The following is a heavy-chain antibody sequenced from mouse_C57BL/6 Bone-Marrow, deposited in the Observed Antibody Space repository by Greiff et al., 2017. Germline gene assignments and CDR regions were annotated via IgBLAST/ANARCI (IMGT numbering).Heavy chain of an antibody. J-gene: IGHJ3*01. V-gene: IGHV6-6*01. CDR1: GFTFSDAW. D-gene: IGHD1-1*01. CDR2: IRNQANNHAT. Sequence: EVKLVESGGGLVQPGGSLKLSCAASGFTFSDAWMAWVRPSPEKGLEWVAEIRNQANNHATYYAVSVKGRFTISRADSKSSVYLQMNSVRAEDTGIYYCLYYYCEAYWGQGTLVTVSA. CDR3: LYYYCEAY.